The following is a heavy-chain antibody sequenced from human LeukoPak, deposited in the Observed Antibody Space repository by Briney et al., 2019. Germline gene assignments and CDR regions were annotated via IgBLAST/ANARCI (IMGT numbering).Heavy chain of an antibody. D-gene: IGHD6-13*01. Sequence: RPSETLSLTCTVSGDSISDYYWSWLRQPAGKGLEWIGRIYTSGSTNYNPSLKSRVTMSVDTSKNQFSLKLSSVTAADTAVYYCARVSDYSTTWYGDWFDPWGQGTLVTVSS. CDR3: ARVSDYSTTWYGDWFDP. V-gene: IGHV4-4*07. CDR1: GDSISDYY. CDR2: IYTSGST. J-gene: IGHJ5*02.